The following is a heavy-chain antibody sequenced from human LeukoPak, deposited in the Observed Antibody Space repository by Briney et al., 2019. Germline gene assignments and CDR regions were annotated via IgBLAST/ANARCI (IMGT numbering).Heavy chain of an antibody. V-gene: IGHV4-34*01. J-gene: IGHJ4*02. CDR1: GGSFSGYY. Sequence: PSETLSLTCAVYGGSFSGYYWSWIRQPPGKGLEWIGEINHSGSTNYNPSLKSRVTISVDTSKNQFSLKLSSVTAADTAVYYCARHLTSGSYFAPSFFDYWGQGTLVTVSS. CDR3: ARHLTSGSYFAPSFFDY. D-gene: IGHD3-10*01. CDR2: INHSGST.